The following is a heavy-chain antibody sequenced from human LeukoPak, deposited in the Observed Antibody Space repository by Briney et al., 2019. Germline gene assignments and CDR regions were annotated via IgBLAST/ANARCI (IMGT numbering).Heavy chain of an antibody. CDR3: ARERLGYSYAFDI. CDR2: ISSSGSTI. D-gene: IGHD5-18*01. Sequence: GGSLRLSCAASGFTFSDYYMSWISQAQGKGLEWVSYISSSGSTIYYADSVKGRFTISRDNAKNSLYLQMNSLRAEDTAVYYCARERLGYSYAFDIWGQGTMVTVSS. J-gene: IGHJ3*02. V-gene: IGHV3-11*01. CDR1: GFTFSDYY.